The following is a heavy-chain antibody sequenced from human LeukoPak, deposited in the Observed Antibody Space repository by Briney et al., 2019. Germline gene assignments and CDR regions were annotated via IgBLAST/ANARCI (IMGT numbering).Heavy chain of an antibody. Sequence: ASVKVSCKASGYTLTSYGISWVRQAPGQGLEWMGWISAYNGNTNYAQKLQGRVTMTTDTSTSTAYMELRSLRSDDTAVYYCATERGSGSSRRLSYFYYYMDVWGKGTTVTVSS. CDR2: ISAYNGNT. D-gene: IGHD3-10*01. CDR3: ATERGSGSSRRLSYFYYYMDV. J-gene: IGHJ6*03. V-gene: IGHV1-18*01. CDR1: GYTLTSYG.